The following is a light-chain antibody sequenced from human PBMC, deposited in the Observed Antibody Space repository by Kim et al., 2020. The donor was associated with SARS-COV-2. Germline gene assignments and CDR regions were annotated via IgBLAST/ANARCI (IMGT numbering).Light chain of an antibody. V-gene: IGKV3-20*01. CDR2: GAS. CDR3: QQYGSSSLS. Sequence: LSPGGRATLSCRASQSVSSSYLAWYQQKPGQAPRLLIYGASSRATGIPDRFSGSGSGTDFTLTISRLEPEDFAVYYCQQYGSSSLSFGQGTKLEI. CDR1: QSVSSSY. J-gene: IGKJ2*03.